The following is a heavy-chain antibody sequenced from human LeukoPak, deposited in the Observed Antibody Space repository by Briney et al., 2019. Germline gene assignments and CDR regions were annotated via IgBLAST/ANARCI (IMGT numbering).Heavy chain of an antibody. CDR2: INHSGST. CDR3: ARVVFESWFDP. V-gene: IGHV4-34*01. Sequence: PSGTLSLTCAVYGVTFSGYYRSWVRQPPGKGLEWVGEINHSGSTTYTPSVKCPVTISVDTSRNQFSLKLSSVTDADTAVYYCARVVFESWFDPWGEGTLVTVSS. J-gene: IGHJ5*02. CDR1: GVTFSGYY. D-gene: IGHD2-2*01.